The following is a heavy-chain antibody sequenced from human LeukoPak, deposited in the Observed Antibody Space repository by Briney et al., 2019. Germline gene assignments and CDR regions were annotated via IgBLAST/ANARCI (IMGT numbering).Heavy chain of an antibody. CDR1: GYTFTGYY. V-gene: IGHV1-2*02. CDR2: INPNSGGT. CDR3: ARMATSYFDY. D-gene: IGHD5-24*01. Sequence: GASVKVSCKASGYTFTGYYMHWVRQAPGQGLEWMAWINPNSGGTNYAQKFQVRVTMTRDTSISTAYMELSSLRSDDTAVYYCARMATSYFDYWGQGTLVTVSS. J-gene: IGHJ4*02.